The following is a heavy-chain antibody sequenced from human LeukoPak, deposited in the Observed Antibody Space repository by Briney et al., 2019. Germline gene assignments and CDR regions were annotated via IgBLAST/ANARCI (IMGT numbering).Heavy chain of an antibody. V-gene: IGHV3-11*04. CDR1: GFTFSDYY. Sequence: GGSLRLSCAASGFTFSDYYMTWIRQAPGKGLEWVSYISSGAKTTSYADSVKGRFTISRDNAKNSLFLQMNSLRAEDTAVYYCATDRGWRTSGYYLYYFEYWGQGTLVTYSS. D-gene: IGHD3-3*01. CDR2: ISSGAKTT. J-gene: IGHJ4*02. CDR3: ATDRGWRTSGYYLYYFEY.